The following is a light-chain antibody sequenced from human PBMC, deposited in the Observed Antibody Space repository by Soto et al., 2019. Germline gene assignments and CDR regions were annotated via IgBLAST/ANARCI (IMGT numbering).Light chain of an antibody. V-gene: IGKV3-20*01. CDR2: AAS. CDR3: QQYGGSPLYT. Sequence: EIVLTQSPGTLSLSPGERATLSCRASQSVSSRYLAWYQQKPGQAPRLLIYAASSRATGTPDRFSGSGSGTDFTLTINSLEPEDFALYYCQQYGGSPLYTFGQGTKLEIK. J-gene: IGKJ2*01. CDR1: QSVSSRY.